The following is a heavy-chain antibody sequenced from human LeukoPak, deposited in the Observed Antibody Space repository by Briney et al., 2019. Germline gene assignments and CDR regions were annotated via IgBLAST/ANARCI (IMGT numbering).Heavy chain of an antibody. CDR1: DGSISSYY. Sequence: SETLSLTCTVSDGSISSYYWSWIRQPPGKGLEWNGCIFYSGSTYYNPSLKSRVTISVGTSKNQFSLRLSSVTAADTAVYYCARTNAFDIWGQGTMVTVSS. V-gene: IGHV4-59*08. CDR3: ARTNAFDI. J-gene: IGHJ3*02. CDR2: IFYSGST.